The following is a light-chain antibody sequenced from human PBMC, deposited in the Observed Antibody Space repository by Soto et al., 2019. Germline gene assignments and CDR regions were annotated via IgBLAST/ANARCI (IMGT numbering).Light chain of an antibody. J-gene: IGKJ5*01. CDR1: QGISSY. Sequence: IQLTQSPSSLSASVGDRVTITCRASQGISSYLAWYQQKPGKAPKLLIYAASTLQSGVPSRFSGSGSGTDFTLTISSLQPEDCATYYCQQLKSYPQITFGQGTRLEIK. V-gene: IGKV1-9*01. CDR3: QQLKSYPQIT. CDR2: AAS.